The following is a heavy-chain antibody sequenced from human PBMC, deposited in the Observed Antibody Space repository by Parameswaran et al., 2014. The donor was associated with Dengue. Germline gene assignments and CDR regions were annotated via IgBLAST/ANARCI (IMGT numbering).Heavy chain of an antibody. CDR2: ISAYNGNT. D-gene: IGHD3-3*01. CDR3: ARVRATIFGEGAFDY. J-gene: IGHJ4*02. V-gene: IGHV1-18*01. Sequence: WVRQAPGQGLEWMGWISAYNGNTNYAQKLQGRVTMTTDTSTSTAYMELRSLRSDDTAVYYCARVRATIFGEGAFDYWGQGTLVTVSS.